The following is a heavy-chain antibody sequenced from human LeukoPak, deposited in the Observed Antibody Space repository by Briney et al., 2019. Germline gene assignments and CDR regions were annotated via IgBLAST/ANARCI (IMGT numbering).Heavy chain of an antibody. CDR3: ARALAGTFWADWSEYDY. J-gene: IGHJ4*02. V-gene: IGHV1-3*01. CDR2: INAGNGNT. D-gene: IGHD6-19*01. Sequence: ASVTVSCKASGYTFTSYAMHWVRQAPGQRLEWMGWINAGNGNTKYSQEFQGRVTMTTDTSTSTAYMELRSLRSDDTAVYYCARALAGTFWADWSEYDYWGQGTLVTVSS. CDR1: GYTFTSYA.